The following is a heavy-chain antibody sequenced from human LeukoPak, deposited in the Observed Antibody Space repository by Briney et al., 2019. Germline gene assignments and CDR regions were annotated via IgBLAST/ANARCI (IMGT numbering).Heavy chain of an antibody. J-gene: IGHJ6*03. D-gene: IGHD6-13*01. Sequence: PSETLSLTCAVYGGSFSGYYWSWIRQPPGKGLEWIGEINHSGSTNYNPSLKSRVTISVDTSKNQFSLKLSSVTAADTAVYYCARVEAAAALPRHYYYYMDVWGKGTTVTISS. V-gene: IGHV4-34*01. CDR3: ARVEAAAALPRHYYYYMDV. CDR1: GGSFSGYY. CDR2: INHSGST.